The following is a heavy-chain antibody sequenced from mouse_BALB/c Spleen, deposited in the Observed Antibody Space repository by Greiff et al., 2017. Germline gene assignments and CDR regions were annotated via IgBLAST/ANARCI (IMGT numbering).Heavy chain of an antibody. CDR2: IYPGSGNT. CDR1: GYTFTDYY. V-gene: IGHV1-84*02. CDR3: ARSKDGYYVPFMDY. J-gene: IGHJ4*01. D-gene: IGHD2-3*01. Sequence: QVQLKQSGPELVKPGASVKISCKASGYTFTDYYINWVKQKPGQGLEWIGWIYPGSGNTKYNEKFKGKATLTVDTSSSTAYMQLSSLTSEDTAVYFCARSKDGYYVPFMDYWGQGTSVTVSS.